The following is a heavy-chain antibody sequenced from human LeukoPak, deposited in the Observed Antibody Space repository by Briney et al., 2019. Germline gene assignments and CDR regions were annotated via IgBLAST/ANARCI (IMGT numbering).Heavy chain of an antibody. D-gene: IGHD3-10*01. V-gene: IGHV3-33*01. CDR1: GFTFSSYG. CDR3: ARDFDYGSHYFDY. J-gene: IGHJ4*02. CDR2: IWYDGSNK. Sequence: GGSLRLSCAASGFTFSSYGMHWVRQAPGKGLEWVAVIWYDGSNKYYADSVKGRFTVSRDNSKNTLYLQMNSLRAGDTAVYYCARDFDYGSHYFDYWGQGTLVTVSS.